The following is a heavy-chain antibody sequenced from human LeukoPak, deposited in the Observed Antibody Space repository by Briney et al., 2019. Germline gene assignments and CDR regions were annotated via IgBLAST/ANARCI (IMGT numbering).Heavy chain of an antibody. CDR2: FDPEDGET. D-gene: IGHD3-22*01. J-gene: IGHJ4*02. V-gene: IGHV1-24*01. CDR3: ATGGPLYYYDSSGYSPLDY. CDR1: GYTLTELS. Sequence: ASVKVSCKVSGYTLTELSMHWVRQAPGKGLEWMGGFDPEDGETIYAQKFQGSVTMTEDTSTDTAYMELSSLRSEDTAVYYCATGGPLYYYDSSGYSPLDYWGQGTLVTVSS.